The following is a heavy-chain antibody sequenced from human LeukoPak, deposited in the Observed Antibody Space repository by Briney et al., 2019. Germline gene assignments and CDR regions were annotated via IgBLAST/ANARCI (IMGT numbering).Heavy chain of an antibody. CDR1: GDSVSSNSAV. CDR2: TYYRSRWYN. D-gene: IGHD3-10*01. J-gene: IGHJ5*02. V-gene: IGHV6-1*01. CDR3: ARGQGKNWFDP. Sequence: SQTLSLTCAISGDSVSSNSAVWNWIRLSPSRGLEWLGRTYYRSRWYNDYAVSVKSRITISPDTFKNQFSLQLNSVTPEDTAVYYCARGQGKNWFDPWGQGTLVTVSS.